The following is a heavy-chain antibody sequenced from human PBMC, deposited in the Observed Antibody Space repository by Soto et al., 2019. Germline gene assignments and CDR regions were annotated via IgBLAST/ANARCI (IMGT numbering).Heavy chain of an antibody. D-gene: IGHD3-10*01. V-gene: IGHV1-18*01. CDR1: GYAFTTYG. CDR3: ARGRYGAY. Sequence: QVHLVQSGAEVKKPGASVKVSCKGSGYAFTTYGITWVRQAPGQGLEWMGWISAHNGNTNYAQKLQGRVTVTRDTSTSTASMELRSLRSDGTAVYDCARGRYGAYWGQGALVTVSS. J-gene: IGHJ4*02. CDR2: ISAHNGNT.